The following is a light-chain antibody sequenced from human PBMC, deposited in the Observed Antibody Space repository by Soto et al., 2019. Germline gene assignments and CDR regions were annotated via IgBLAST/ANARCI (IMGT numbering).Light chain of an antibody. CDR2: GVS. Sequence: EIVMTQSPSTLSLSPGERATLSCRASQSVSSNLAWYQQKPGQTPRLLIYGVSTRDTGIPARFSGGGSGTEFNLTISSLQSEDFAVYYCHQYNDWPLALGQGTRLEIK. J-gene: IGKJ5*01. CDR3: HQYNDWPLA. V-gene: IGKV3-15*01. CDR1: QSVSSN.